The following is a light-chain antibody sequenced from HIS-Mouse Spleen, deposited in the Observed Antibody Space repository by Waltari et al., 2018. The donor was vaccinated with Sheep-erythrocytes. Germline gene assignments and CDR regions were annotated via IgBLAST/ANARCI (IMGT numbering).Light chain of an antibody. CDR1: ALPKQY. CDR2: KDS. J-gene: IGLJ2*01. CDR3: QSADSSGTYPVV. V-gene: IGLV3-25*03. Sequence: LWVSVSPGQTARITCSGDALPKQYAYWYQQKPGQAPVLVIYKDSERPSGIPERFSGPSSGTTVTLTISGVQAEDEADYYCQSADSSGTYPVVFGGGTKLTVL.